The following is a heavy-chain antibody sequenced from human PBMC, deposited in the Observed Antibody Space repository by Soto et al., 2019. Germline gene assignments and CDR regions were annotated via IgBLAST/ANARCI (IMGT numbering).Heavy chain of an antibody. D-gene: IGHD3-16*01. CDR2: IYXGXSX. Sequence: GGSLRLTCAASGFTVSSNYMSWVRQAPGKGLEXXXVIYXGXSXXXXDSVKGRFTISRDNSKNTLYLQMNSLRAEDTAVYYCARGESFFDYWGQGTLVTVSS. CDR3: ARGESFFDY. V-gene: IGHV3-53*01. CDR1: GFTVSSNY. J-gene: IGHJ4*02.